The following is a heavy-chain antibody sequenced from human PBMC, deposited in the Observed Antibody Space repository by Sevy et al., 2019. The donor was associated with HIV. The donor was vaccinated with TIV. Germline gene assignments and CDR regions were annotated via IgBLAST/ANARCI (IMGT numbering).Heavy chain of an antibody. V-gene: IGHV3-33*01. CDR1: GFTFSSYG. J-gene: IGHJ6*02. D-gene: IGHD1-26*01. Sequence: GGSLRLSCAASGFTFSSYGMHWVRQAPGKGLEWVAVIWYDGSNKYYADSVKGRFTISRDNSKNTLYRQMNSLRAEDTAVYYCAREGVVGATSYYYYGMDVWGQGTTVTVSS. CDR3: AREGVVGATSYYYYGMDV. CDR2: IWYDGSNK.